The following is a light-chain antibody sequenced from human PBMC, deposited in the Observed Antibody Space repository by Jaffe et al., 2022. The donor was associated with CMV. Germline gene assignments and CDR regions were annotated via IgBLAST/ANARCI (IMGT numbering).Light chain of an antibody. Sequence: QSVLAQPPSVSGAPGQRVTISCTGSTSNIGGGYEVHWYQQAPGTAPKLLIYDSINRPSGVPDRFSGSKSGTSASLAITGLQSEDEADYYCQSYDLILDVVVLGGGTRLTVL. CDR3: QSYDLILDVVV. J-gene: IGLJ2*01. V-gene: IGLV1-40*01. CDR1: TSNIGGGYE. CDR2: DSI.